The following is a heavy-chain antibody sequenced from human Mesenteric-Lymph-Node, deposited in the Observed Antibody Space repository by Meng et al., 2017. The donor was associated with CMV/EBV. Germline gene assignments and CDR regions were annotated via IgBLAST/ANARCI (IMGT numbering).Heavy chain of an antibody. CDR1: GFSVSNYY. CDR3: ARGLGVIHAFDI. J-gene: IGHJ3*02. CDR2: IWYDGSNK. D-gene: IGHD3-16*02. Sequence: RGSLRLSCAASGFSVSNYYMHWVRQAPGKGLEWVAIIWYDGSNKYYGDSVKGRFTISRDNSKNTLYLQMNNLRVEDTAVYYCARGLGVIHAFDIWGQGTMVTVSS. V-gene: IGHV3-33*01.